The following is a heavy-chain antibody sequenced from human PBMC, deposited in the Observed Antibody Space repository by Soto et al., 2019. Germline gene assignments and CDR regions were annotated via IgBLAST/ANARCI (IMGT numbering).Heavy chain of an antibody. D-gene: IGHD6-6*01. V-gene: IGHV3-30*18. CDR1: GFTFSSYG. Sequence: QVQLVESRGGVVQPGRPLRLACAAAGFTFSSYGMHWVRQAPGKGLEWVAVISYDGSNKYYADSVKGRFTISRDNSKNTLYLQMNSLRAEDTAVYYCAKDRSSYSSSSGCFDYCGQGTLVTVSS. CDR3: AKDRSSYSSSSGCFDY. J-gene: IGHJ4*02. CDR2: ISYDGSNK.